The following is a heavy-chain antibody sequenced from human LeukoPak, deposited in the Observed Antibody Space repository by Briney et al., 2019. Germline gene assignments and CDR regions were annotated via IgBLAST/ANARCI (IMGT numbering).Heavy chain of an antibody. Sequence: GGSLRLSCAASGFTFSIYSMNWVSQAPGTGLEWVSSISSSSSYIYYADSVKGRFTISRDNAQNSLYLQMNSRRAEYTAVYECARALRMVATTLGVDYWGQGTLVTVSS. CDR3: ARALRMVATTLGVDY. J-gene: IGHJ4*02. D-gene: IGHD5-12*01. CDR2: ISSSSSYI. CDR1: GFTFSIYS. V-gene: IGHV3-21*01.